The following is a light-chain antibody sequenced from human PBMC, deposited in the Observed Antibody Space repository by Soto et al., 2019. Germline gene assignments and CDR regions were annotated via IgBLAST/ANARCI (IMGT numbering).Light chain of an antibody. Sequence: QSVLTQPASVSGSPGQSITISCTRTSSDVGGYDYVSWYQQHPGKAPKLIIYEVSNRPSGVSNRFSGSKSDNTASLTISGLQAEDEADYYCSSYTSSNTYVFGTGTKVTVL. V-gene: IGLV2-14*01. CDR1: SSDVGGYDY. CDR3: SSYTSSNTYV. CDR2: EVS. J-gene: IGLJ1*01.